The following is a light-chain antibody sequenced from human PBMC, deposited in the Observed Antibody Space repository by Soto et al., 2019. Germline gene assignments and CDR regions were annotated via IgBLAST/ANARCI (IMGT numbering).Light chain of an antibody. CDR2: EVS. Sequence: QSVLTQPASVSASPGQSITISCTGTHSDVGGYDRVSWSQQHPGKPPKLIIFEVSYWPSGVSNRFSGSKSGNTASLTISGLQPEDEADYYCTSFTSTNTWVFGGGTKVTVL. V-gene: IGLV2-14*01. CDR1: HSDVGGYDR. CDR3: TSFTSTNTWV. J-gene: IGLJ3*02.